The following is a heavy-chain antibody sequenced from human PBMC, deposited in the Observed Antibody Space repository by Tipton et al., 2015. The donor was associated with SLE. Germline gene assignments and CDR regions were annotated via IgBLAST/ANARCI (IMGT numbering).Heavy chain of an antibody. D-gene: IGHD2-21*02. J-gene: IGHJ6*02. CDR2: ISSTSYSI. CDR3: ARDPPCGGDCWGGMDV. V-gene: IGHV3-21*01. Sequence: SLRLSCAASGFTFSTYCMNWVRQAPGKGLEWVSSISSTSYSIYYADSVKGRFTISRDNAKNSLYLQMTSLRAEDTAVYYCARDPPCGGDCWGGMDVWGQGTTVTASS. CDR1: GFTFSTYC.